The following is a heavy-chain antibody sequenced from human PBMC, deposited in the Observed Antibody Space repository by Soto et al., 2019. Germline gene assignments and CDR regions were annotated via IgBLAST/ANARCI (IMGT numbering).Heavy chain of an antibody. CDR3: AKDLRVRGVIPRYPYDY. J-gene: IGHJ4*02. CDR2: ISYDGSNK. D-gene: IGHD3-10*01. CDR1: GFTFSSYG. V-gene: IGHV3-30*18. Sequence: GGSLRLSCAASGFTFSSYGMHWVRQAPGKGLEWVAVISYDGSNKYYADSVKGRFAISRDNSKNTLYLQMNSLRAEDTAVYYCAKDLRVRGVIPRYPYDYWGQGTLVTVSS.